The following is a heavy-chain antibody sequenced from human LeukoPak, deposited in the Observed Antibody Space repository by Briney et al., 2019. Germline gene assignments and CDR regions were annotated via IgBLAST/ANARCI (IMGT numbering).Heavy chain of an antibody. CDR3: ARAGCSSLNCYTMDV. J-gene: IGHJ6*04. CDR1: GYSISSGYY. CDR2: IYHSGST. D-gene: IGHD2-2*01. V-gene: IGHV4-38-2*02. Sequence: SETLSLTCTVSGYSISSGYYWGWIRQPPGKGLEWIGSIYHSGSTYYNPSLKSRVTISVDTSKNQFSLKLSSVTAADTAVYYCARAGCSSLNCYTMDVWGKGTTVTISS.